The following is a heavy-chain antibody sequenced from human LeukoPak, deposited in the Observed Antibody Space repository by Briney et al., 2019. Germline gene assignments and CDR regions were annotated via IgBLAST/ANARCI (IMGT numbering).Heavy chain of an antibody. CDR2: ISGSGGST. D-gene: IGHD3-10*01. CDR1: GFTFSSYA. V-gene: IGHV3-23*01. CDR3: AKDTTGSYSAFDI. J-gene: IGHJ3*02. Sequence: GGSLRLSCAASGFTFSSYAMSWVRQAPGKGLEWVPAISGSGGSTYYADSVKGRFTISRDNSKNTLYLQMNSLRAEDTAVYYCAKDTTGSYSAFDIWGQGTMVTVSS.